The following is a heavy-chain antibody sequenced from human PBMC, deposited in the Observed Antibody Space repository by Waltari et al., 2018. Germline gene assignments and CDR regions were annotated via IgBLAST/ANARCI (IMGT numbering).Heavy chain of an antibody. Sequence: EVQLVESGGDLVQPGRSLRLSCAASGFTFENYAMQWVRQIPGKGREWGSGISWNSGKTAYADSVKGRFTISRDTAKNSLYLQMDSLRPEDTALYYCAKKRTTYYDSTGGAFFDCWGQGTLVTVSS. CDR1: GFTFENYA. CDR3: AKKRTTYYDSTGGAFFDC. J-gene: IGHJ4*02. CDR2: ISWNSGKT. D-gene: IGHD3-22*01. V-gene: IGHV3-9*01.